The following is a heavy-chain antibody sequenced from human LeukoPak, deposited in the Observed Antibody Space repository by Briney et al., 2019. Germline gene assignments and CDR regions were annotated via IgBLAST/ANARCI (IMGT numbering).Heavy chain of an antibody. CDR2: IWYDGSNK. CDR1: GFTFSSYG. V-gene: IGHV3-30*02. Sequence: PGGSLRLSCAASGFTFSSYGMHWVRQAPGKGLEWVAVIWYDGSNKYYADSVKGRFTISRDNSKNTLYLQMNSLRAEDTAMYYCAKDSRNYYFDYWGQGTLVIVSS. CDR3: AKDSRNYYFDY. J-gene: IGHJ4*02.